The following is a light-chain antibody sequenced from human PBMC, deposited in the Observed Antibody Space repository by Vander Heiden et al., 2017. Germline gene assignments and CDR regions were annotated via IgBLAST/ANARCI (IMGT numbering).Light chain of an antibody. CDR1: QSVSSSY. J-gene: IGKJ1*01. CDR3: HQYGSAPRT. CDR2: ATY. Sequence: EVGLTQSPGTLSLFPGERATLSCRASQSVSSSYLAWYQHKPGQAPRLLIFATYSRATGIPDRFSGSGSGTDFTLTISRLEPEDSALYFCHQYGSAPRTFGQGTKVEI. V-gene: IGKV3-20*01.